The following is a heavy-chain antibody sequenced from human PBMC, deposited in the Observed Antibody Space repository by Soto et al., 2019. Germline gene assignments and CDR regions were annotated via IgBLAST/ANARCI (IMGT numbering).Heavy chain of an antibody. CDR3: ARGVGLLWFGELLNHAFDI. CDR2: IYYSGST. Sequence: SETLSLTCTVSGGSISSYYWSWIRQPPGKGLEWIGYIYYSGSTNYNPSLKSRVTISVDTSKNQFSLKLSSVTAADTAVYYCARGVGLLWFGELLNHAFDIWGQGTMVTVS. D-gene: IGHD3-10*01. V-gene: IGHV4-59*01. J-gene: IGHJ3*02. CDR1: GGSISSYY.